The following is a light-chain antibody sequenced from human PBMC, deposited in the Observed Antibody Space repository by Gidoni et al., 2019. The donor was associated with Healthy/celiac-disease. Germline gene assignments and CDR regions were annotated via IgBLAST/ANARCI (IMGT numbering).Light chain of an antibody. CDR2: ATS. V-gene: IGKV1-27*01. CDR1: QGISNY. CDR3: KKYNSAPLT. J-gene: IGKJ4*01. Sequence: DIHITQSPSSLSASVLDRVTITCRASQGISNYLACYQHKPGKVPKLLIYATSTLQSGVPSRFSGSGSETDFTLTISSLQPEDVATSYCKKYNSAPLTFGGGTKVEIK.